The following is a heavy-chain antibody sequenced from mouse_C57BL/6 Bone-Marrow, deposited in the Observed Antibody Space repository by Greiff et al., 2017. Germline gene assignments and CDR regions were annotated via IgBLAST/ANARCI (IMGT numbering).Heavy chain of an antibody. D-gene: IGHD2-4*01. V-gene: IGHV1-61*01. J-gene: IGHJ1*03. CDR1: GYTFTSYW. CDR3: ARSRLRWYFDV. Sequence: QVQLQQPGAELVRPGSSVKLSCKASGYTFTSYWMDWVKQRPGQGLEWIGNIYPSDSETHYNQKFKDKATLTVDKSSSTAYMQLSSLTAEESAVYYYARSRLRWYFDVWGTGTTVTVSS. CDR2: IYPSDSET.